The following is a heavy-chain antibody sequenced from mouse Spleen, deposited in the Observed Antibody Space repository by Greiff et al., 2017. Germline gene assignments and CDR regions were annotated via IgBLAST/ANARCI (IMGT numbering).Heavy chain of an antibody. Sequence: DVMLVESGGGLVKPGGSLKLSCAASGFTFSSYAMSWVRQTPEKRLEWVASISSGGSTYYPDSVKGRFTISRDNARNILYLQMSSLRSEDTAMYYCARGNYRAWFAYWGQGTLVTVSA. V-gene: IGHV5-6-5*01. CDR2: ISSGGST. CDR3: ARGNYRAWFAY. D-gene: IGHD2-14*01. CDR1: GFTFSSYA. J-gene: IGHJ3*01.